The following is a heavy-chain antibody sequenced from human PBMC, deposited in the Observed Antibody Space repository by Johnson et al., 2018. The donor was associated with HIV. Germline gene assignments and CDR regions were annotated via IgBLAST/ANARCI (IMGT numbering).Heavy chain of an antibody. D-gene: IGHD1-26*01. CDR2: IKSKTDGGTT. Sequence: EVQLVESGGGLVKPGGSLRLSCAASRFTFSNAWMTWVRQAPGKGLEWVGRIKSKTDGGTTDYAAPVKGRFTLSRDDSKNTLFLQMNSLKTEDTALYYCTAHYRNAFDIWGQGTMVTVSS. J-gene: IGHJ3*02. CDR1: RFTFSNAW. V-gene: IGHV3-15*01. CDR3: TAHYRNAFDI.